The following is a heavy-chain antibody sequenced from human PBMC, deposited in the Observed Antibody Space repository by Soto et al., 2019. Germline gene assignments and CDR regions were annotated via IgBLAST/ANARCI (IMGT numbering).Heavy chain of an antibody. CDR2: MNPGSGDT. D-gene: IGHD3-10*01. Sequence: QVQLVQSGAEVKKPGASVKVSCKASGYTFTNNDVSWVRQATGQGLEWMGWMNPGSGDTGYAQKFQGRVTMTRDISTATAYMELSSLTSEDTAIYYCARMASFGSLNWFDPWGQATLVTVSS. CDR3: ARMASFGSLNWFDP. J-gene: IGHJ5*02. V-gene: IGHV1-8*01. CDR1: GYTFTNND.